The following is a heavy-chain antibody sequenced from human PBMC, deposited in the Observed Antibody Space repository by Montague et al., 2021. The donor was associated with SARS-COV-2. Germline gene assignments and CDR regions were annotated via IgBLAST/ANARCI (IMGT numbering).Heavy chain of an antibody. V-gene: IGHV3-74*01. CDR1: GFTFSTSW. CDR3: TRDQGYRACDV. D-gene: IGHD2-15*01. Sequence: SLRLSCAASGFTFSTSWMHWVRQAPGQGLVWVSLTNPDESTPYYADSVKGRFTISRDNAKNTLYLQMNSLTAEDSAVYYCTRDQGYRACDVWGQGTVVAVSS. CDR2: TNPDESTP. J-gene: IGHJ3*01.